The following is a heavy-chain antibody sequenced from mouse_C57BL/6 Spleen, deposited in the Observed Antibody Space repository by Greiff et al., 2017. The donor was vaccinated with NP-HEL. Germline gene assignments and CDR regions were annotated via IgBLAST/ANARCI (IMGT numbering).Heavy chain of an antibody. V-gene: IGHV6-6*01. J-gene: IGHJ4*01. D-gene: IGHD1-1*01. CDR2: IRNKANNHAT. Sequence: EVQGVESGGGLVQPGGSMKLSCAASGFTFSDAWMDWVRQSPEKGLEWVAEIRNKANNHATYYAESVKGRFTISRDDSKSSVYLQMNSLRAEDTGIYYCTYYYGSSFPYAMDYWGQGTSVTVSS. CDR3: TYYYGSSFPYAMDY. CDR1: GFTFSDAW.